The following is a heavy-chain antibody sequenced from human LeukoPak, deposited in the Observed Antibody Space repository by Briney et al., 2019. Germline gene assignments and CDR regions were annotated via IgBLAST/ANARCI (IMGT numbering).Heavy chain of an antibody. CDR2: IRYDGSNK. V-gene: IGHV3-30*02. CDR3: ARFLPYYYDSSGSYYFDY. D-gene: IGHD3-22*01. J-gene: IGHJ4*02. CDR1: GFTFSSYG. Sequence: GGSLRLSCAASGFTFSSYGMSWVRQAPGKGLEWVAFIRYDGSNKYYADSVKGRFTISRDNSKNTLYLQMNSLRAEDTAVYYCARFLPYYYDSSGSYYFDYWGQGTLVTVSS.